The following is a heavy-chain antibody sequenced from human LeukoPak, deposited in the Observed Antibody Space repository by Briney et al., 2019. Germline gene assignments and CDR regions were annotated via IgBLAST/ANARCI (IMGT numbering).Heavy chain of an antibody. Sequence: PGGSLRLSCSASGFTFSNSGMHWVRQAPGKGLESVAGINRNGGSTYYPDSVKGRFTISRDNSENTLYLQMSSLRAEDSAVYDCVKGSEGYYDGKSDHWGQGKPVTVSA. CDR2: INRNGGST. CDR3: VKGSEGYYDGKSDH. CDR1: GFTFSNSG. J-gene: IGHJ4*02. D-gene: IGHD3-3*01. V-gene: IGHV3-64D*09.